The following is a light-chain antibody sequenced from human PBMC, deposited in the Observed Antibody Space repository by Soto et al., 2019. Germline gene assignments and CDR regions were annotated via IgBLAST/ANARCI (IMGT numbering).Light chain of an antibody. Sequence: QSALTQPASVSGSAGQSVTISCTGPRSDIGDSNFISWYQHSPGKAPRLLIYEVNNRPSGVSRRFSGSKAGNTASLTISGLLDDDEADYFCASFRIGTILVFGSGTKVTVL. J-gene: IGLJ1*01. CDR1: RSDIGDSNF. V-gene: IGLV2-14*01. CDR2: EVN. CDR3: ASFRIGTILV.